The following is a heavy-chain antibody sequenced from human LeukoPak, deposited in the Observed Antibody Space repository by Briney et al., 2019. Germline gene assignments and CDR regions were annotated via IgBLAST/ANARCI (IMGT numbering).Heavy chain of an antibody. V-gene: IGHV1-69*13. D-gene: IGHD6-13*01. Sequence: EASVKVSCKASGGTFSSYAISWVRQAPGQGLEWMGGIIPIFGTANYAQKFQGRVTITADESTSTAYMELSSLRSEDTAVYYCARGDGSSWYSPLDYWGQGTLVTVSS. CDR2: IIPIFGTA. CDR1: GGTFSSYA. CDR3: ARGDGSSWYSPLDY. J-gene: IGHJ4*02.